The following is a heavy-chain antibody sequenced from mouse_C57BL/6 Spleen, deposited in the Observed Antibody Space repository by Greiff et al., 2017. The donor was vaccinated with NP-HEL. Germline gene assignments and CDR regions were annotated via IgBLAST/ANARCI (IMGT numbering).Heavy chain of an antibody. D-gene: IGHD2-3*01. J-gene: IGHJ3*01. CDR1: GYTFTSYW. V-gene: IGHV1-55*01. Sequence: QVQLQQPGAELVKPGASVKMSCKASGYTFTSYWITWVKQRPGQGLEWIGDIYPGSGSTNYNEKFKSKATLTVDTSSSTAYMQLSSLTSEDSAVYYCARGYDGYLAWFAYWGQGTLVTVSA. CDR3: ARGYDGYLAWFAY. CDR2: IYPGSGST.